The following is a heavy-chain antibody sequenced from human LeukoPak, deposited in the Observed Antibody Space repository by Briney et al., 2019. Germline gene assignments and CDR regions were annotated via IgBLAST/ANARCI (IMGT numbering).Heavy chain of an antibody. D-gene: IGHD6-19*01. J-gene: IGHJ4*02. CDR2: IYYSGST. Sequence: SETLSLTCTVSGGSINSSSHYWGWIRQPPGKGLEWIGRTGSIYYSGSTYYYPSLKSRVTISVDTSKNQFSLNLSSVTAADTAVYSCARVGSGWGAFDYWGQGILVTVSS. CDR1: GGSINSSSHY. V-gene: IGHV4-39*07. CDR3: ARVGSGWGAFDY.